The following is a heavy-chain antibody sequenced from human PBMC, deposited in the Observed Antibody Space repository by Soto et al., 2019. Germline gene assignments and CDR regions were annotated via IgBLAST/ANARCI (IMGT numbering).Heavy chain of an antibody. CDR2: IYYSGST. J-gene: IGHJ4*02. CDR3: ARARRRNVDY. V-gene: IGHV4-59*01. CDR1: GGSTSSYY. Sequence: SETLSLTCTVSGGSTSSYYWSWIRQPPGKGLEWIGYIYYSGSTNYNPSLKSRVTISVDTSKNQFSLKLSSVTAADTAVYYCARARRRNVDYWGQGTLVTVSS.